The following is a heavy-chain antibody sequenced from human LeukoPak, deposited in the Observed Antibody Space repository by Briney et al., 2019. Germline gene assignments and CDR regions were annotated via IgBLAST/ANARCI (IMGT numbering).Heavy chain of an antibody. CDR1: GFTFSSYA. J-gene: IGHJ6*02. Sequence: GGSLRLSCAASGFTFSSYAMSWVRQAPGKGLEWVSAISGSGGSTYYADSVKGRFTISRDNSKNTLYLQMNSLRAEDTAVYYCASRILEMATIDYYGMDVWGQGTTVTVSS. CDR2: ISGSGGST. D-gene: IGHD5-24*01. V-gene: IGHV3-23*01. CDR3: ASRILEMATIDYYGMDV.